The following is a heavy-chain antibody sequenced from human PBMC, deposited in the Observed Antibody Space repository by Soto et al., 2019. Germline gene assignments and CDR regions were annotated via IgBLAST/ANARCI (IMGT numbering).Heavy chain of an antibody. CDR1: GGTFSSYA. CDR3: ARDPPRYYYDSSGYYY. V-gene: IGHV1-69*06. CDR2: IIPIFGTA. Sequence: QVQLVQSGAEVKTPGSSVKVSCKASGGTFSSYAISWVRQAPGQGLEWMGGIIPIFGTANYAQKFQGRVTITADKSTSSAYMELSSLRSEDTAVYYCARDPPRYYYDSSGYYYWGQGTLVTVSS. J-gene: IGHJ4*02. D-gene: IGHD3-22*01.